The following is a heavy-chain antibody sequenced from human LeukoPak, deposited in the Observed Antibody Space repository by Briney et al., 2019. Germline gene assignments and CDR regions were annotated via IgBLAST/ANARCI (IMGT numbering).Heavy chain of an antibody. CDR3: AKIAADGAY. J-gene: IGHJ4*02. CDR2: IYTSGST. D-gene: IGHD6-13*01. Sequence: SQTLSLTCTVSGGSISSGGYYWSWIRQPAGKGLEWIGRIYTSGSTNYNPSLKSRVTISVDTSKNQFSLKLSSVTAADTAVYYCAKIAADGAYWGQGTLVTVSS. V-gene: IGHV4-61*02. CDR1: GGSISSGGYY.